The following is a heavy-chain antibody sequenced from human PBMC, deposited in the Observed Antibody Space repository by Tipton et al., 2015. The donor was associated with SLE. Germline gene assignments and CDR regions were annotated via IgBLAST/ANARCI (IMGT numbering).Heavy chain of an antibody. J-gene: IGHJ4*02. D-gene: IGHD2-21*01. Sequence: SLRLSCAASGFTFSSYAMSWVRQAPGKGLEWASAISGSGGSTYYPDSVKGRFTISRDNSKNALYLQMNSLRAEDTAVYYCAKGGSSYCGADCYSNYWGQGTLVTVSS. CDR3: AKGGSSYCGADCYSNY. CDR1: GFTFSSYA. V-gene: IGHV3-23*01. CDR2: ISGSGGST.